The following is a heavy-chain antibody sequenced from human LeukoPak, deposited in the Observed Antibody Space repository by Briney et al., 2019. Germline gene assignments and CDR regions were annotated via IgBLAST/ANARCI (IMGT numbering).Heavy chain of an antibody. D-gene: IGHD6-13*01. J-gene: IGHJ4*02. CDR3: ARDIAAAGTRYDY. V-gene: IGHV3-11*06. CDR2: ISSSSSYI. CDR1: GFTFSDYY. Sequence: GGSLRLSCAASGFTFSDYYMSWIRQAPGKGLEWVSSISSSSSYIYYADSVKGRFTISRDNAKNTLYLQMNSLRAEDTAVYYCARDIAAAGTRYDYWGQGTLVTVSS.